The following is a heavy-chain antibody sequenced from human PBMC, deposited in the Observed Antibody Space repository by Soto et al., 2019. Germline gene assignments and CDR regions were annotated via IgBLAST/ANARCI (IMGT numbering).Heavy chain of an antibody. Sequence: GGSLRPPCSSAAFTFSTYTMNWVRQAPGKGLEWVSSINGRGNYIYYAESVKGRFTISRDNAKNSLYLQMDRLRAEDTALYYCVREDGKVGTNSAFDYWGLGALVTVSS. V-gene: IGHV3-21*01. CDR2: INGRGNYI. CDR1: AFTFSTYT. J-gene: IGHJ4*02. D-gene: IGHD1-26*01. CDR3: VREDGKVGTNSAFDY.